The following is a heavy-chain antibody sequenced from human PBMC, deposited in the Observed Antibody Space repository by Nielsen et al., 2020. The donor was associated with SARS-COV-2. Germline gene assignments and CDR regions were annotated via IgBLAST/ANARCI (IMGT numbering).Heavy chain of an antibody. CDR1: GFTFNIYA. D-gene: IGHD3-9*01. CDR2: ISSSGGST. J-gene: IGHJ4*02. V-gene: IGHV3-23*01. Sequence: GESLKISCAASGFTFNIYAMAWVRRAPGRGLQWVTSISSSGGSTYYIDSVKGRFSVSRDNSKNTLYLQMNSLRAEDTAVYYCARAGYYDILTGYQWSFDYWGQGTLVTVSS. CDR3: ARAGYYDILTGYQWSFDY.